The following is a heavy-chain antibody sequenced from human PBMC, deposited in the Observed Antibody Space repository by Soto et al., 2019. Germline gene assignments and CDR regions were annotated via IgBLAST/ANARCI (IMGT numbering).Heavy chain of an antibody. D-gene: IGHD6-19*01. CDR1: GFTFSSYG. V-gene: IGHV3-30*18. CDR2: ISYDGSNK. J-gene: IGHJ6*02. Sequence: GGSLRLSCAASGFTFSSYGMHWVRQAPGKGLEWVAVISYDGSNKYYADSVKGRFTISRDNSKNTLYLQMNSLRAEDTAVYYCAKDIGLSGWYDYYYGMDVWGQGTAVTVSS. CDR3: AKDIGLSGWYDYYYGMDV.